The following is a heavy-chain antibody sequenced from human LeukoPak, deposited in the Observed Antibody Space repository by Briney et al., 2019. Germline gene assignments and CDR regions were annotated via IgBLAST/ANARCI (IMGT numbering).Heavy chain of an antibody. D-gene: IGHD2-2*02. CDR3: AREGYCSSTSCYTLGDALDI. CDR1: GFTVSSNY. V-gene: IGHV3-53*01. CDR2: VYSGGST. Sequence: PGGSLRLSCAASGFTVSSNYMSLAGQAPGQGLEWVSVVYSGGSTYYADSVKGRFTISRDNSKNTLYLQMNSLRAEDTAVYYCAREGYCSSTSCYTLGDALDIWGQGTMVTVSS. J-gene: IGHJ3*02.